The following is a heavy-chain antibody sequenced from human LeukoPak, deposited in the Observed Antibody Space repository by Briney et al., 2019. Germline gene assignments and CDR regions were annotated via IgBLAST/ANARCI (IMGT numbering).Heavy chain of an antibody. CDR3: ARGGGQWLVPEYYFDY. CDR1: GGTFSSYA. CDR2: IIPIFGTA. V-gene: IGHV1-69*13. Sequence: SVKVSCKASGGTFSSYAISWVRQAPGQGLEWMGGIIPIFGTANYAQKFQGRVTITADESTSTAYMELSSLRSEDTAVYYCARGGGQWLVPEYYFDYWGQGTLVTVSS. J-gene: IGHJ4*02. D-gene: IGHD6-19*01.